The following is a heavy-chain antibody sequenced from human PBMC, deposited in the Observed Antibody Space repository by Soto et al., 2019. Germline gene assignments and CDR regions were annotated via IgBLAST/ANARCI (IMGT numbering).Heavy chain of an antibody. D-gene: IGHD3-22*01. V-gene: IGHV1-2*02. CDR3: ARIGGYYYDSSGNMDWFDP. J-gene: IGHJ5*02. Sequence: DASVKVSCKASGYTFTVYYMHGVGQSPLRWREWMGCINPNSGGTNYAQKFQGRVTMTRDTSISTAYMELSRLRSDDTAVYYCARIGGYYYDSSGNMDWFDPWGQGTLVTVSS. CDR1: GYTFTVYY. CDR2: INPNSGGT.